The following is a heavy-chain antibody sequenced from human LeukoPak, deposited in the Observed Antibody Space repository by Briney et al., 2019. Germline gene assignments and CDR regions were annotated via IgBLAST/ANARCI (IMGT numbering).Heavy chain of an antibody. CDR2: VNWNGGST. CDR1: GFTFDDYG. D-gene: IGHD5-18*01. J-gene: IGHJ5*02. Sequence: GGSLRLSCAASGFTFDDYGMSWVRQAPGKGLEWISGVNWNGGSTGYADSVKGRFTISRDNAENSLYLQMNSLRAEDTAFYYCAKDAGAYTYGYSWFDPWGQGTLVTVSS. V-gene: IGHV3-20*04. CDR3: AKDAGAYTYGYSWFDP.